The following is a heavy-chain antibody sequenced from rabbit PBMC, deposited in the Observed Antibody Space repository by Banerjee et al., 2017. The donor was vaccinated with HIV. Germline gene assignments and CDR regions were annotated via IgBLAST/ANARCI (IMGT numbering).Heavy chain of an antibody. J-gene: IGHJ4*01. CDR2: INTGSSGSG. CDR1: GFSFSNKYV. V-gene: IGHV1S45*01. CDR3: AREQGYDDYGAFKL. D-gene: IGHD2-1*01. Sequence: QEQLVESGGGLVKPGASLTLSCKASGFSFSNKYVMCWVRQAPGKGLEWIACINTGSSGSGYYASWAKGRGTIAKASSTTVTLQMTRRTAADTATYFCAREQGYDDYGAFKLWGPGTLVTVS.